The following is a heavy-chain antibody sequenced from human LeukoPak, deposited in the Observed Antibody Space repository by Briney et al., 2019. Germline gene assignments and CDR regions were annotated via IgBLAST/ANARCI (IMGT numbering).Heavy chain of an antibody. CDR2: ISTNGGST. J-gene: IGHJ4*02. D-gene: IGHD4-17*01. V-gene: IGHV3-64*02. CDR1: GFTFSSYA. Sequence: GGSLRLSCAASGFTFSSYAMHWVRQAPGKGLEYVSAISTNGGSTYYADSVRGRFIISRDNSKNTLYLQMGSLRAEDVAVYYCARATNYGAYDVWGQGTLVTVSS. CDR3: ARATNYGAYDV.